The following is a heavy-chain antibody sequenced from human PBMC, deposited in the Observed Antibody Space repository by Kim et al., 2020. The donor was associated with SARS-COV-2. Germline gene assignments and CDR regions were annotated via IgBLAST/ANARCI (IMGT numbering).Heavy chain of an antibody. CDR1: GGTFSSYA. Sequence: SVKVSCKASGGTFSSYAISWVRQAPGQGLEWMGRIIPILGIANYAQKFQGRVTITADKSTSTAYMELSSLRSEDTAVYYCARDSGDLGDSAFDIWGQGTMVTVSS. D-gene: IGHD7-27*01. J-gene: IGHJ3*02. CDR2: IIPILGIA. V-gene: IGHV1-69*04. CDR3: ARDSGDLGDSAFDI.